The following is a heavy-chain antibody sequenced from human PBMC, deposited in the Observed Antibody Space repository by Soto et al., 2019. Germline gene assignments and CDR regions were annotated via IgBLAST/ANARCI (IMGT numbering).Heavy chain of an antibody. J-gene: IGHJ4*02. CDR2: IYYSGST. CDR1: GGSISSYY. CDR3: ARAKVATNTWGGFDY. D-gene: IGHD5-12*01. Sequence: SETLSLTCTVSGGSISSYYWSWIRQPPGKGLEWIGYIYYSGSTNYNPSLKSRVTISVDTSKNQFSLKLSSVTAADTAVYYCARAKVATNTWGGFDYWGQGTLVTVSS. V-gene: IGHV4-59*01.